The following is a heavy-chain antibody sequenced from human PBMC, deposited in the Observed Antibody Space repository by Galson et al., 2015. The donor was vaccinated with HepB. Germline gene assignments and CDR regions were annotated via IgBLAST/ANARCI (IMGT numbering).Heavy chain of an antibody. Sequence: SVKVSCKAAKYSFTSSSINWVRQAPGQGLEWMGVITPSGESTTYEQKFQGRLIMTSDTSTNTVYMELSSLTDEDTAVYYCATEGGLFGVIDPVDCWGQGTLVTVSS. CDR2: ITPSGEST. J-gene: IGHJ4*02. CDR3: ATEGGLFGVIDPVDC. CDR1: KYSFTSSS. V-gene: IGHV1-46*01. D-gene: IGHD3-3*01.